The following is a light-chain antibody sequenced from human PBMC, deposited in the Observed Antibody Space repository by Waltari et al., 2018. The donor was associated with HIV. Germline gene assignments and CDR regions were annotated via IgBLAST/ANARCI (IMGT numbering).Light chain of an antibody. Sequence: QSALTQPASVSGSPGQSITISCRGTSSDVGIYNSVSWYQQHPGKAPQLMIYEVSKRPSVVSYRFSGSKSGNTASLTISGLQAEDEADYYCSSYTSTSTYVVGTGTKVTVL. CDR1: SSDVGIYNS. CDR2: EVS. J-gene: IGLJ1*01. CDR3: SSYTSTSTYV. V-gene: IGLV2-14*01.